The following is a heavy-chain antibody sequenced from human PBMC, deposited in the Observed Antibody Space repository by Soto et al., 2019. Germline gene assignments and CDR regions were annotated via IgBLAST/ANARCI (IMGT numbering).Heavy chain of an antibody. CDR3: AKAPYCGGVCYSYFQH. D-gene: IGHD2-21*02. Sequence: QRLSCAASGFTFSSYAMSWVRQAPGKGLEWVSAISGSGGNTYYADSVKGRFTISRDNSKNTLYLQMNSLRAEDTAVYYCAKAPYCGGVCYSYFQHWGQCTMVTVSS. CDR2: ISGSGGNT. J-gene: IGHJ1*01. CDR1: GFTFSSYA. V-gene: IGHV3-23*01.